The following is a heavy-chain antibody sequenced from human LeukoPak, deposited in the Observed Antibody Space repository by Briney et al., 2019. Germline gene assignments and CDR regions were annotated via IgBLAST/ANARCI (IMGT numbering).Heavy chain of an antibody. CDR3: ARGQFSAFDI. D-gene: IGHD5-24*01. Sequence: SQTLSLTCAISGDSVSSRSVAWNWIRQSPSRGLEWLGRTYYRSNDYAVSVKSRITIDPDTSKNQFSLQLNSVTPEDTAVYYCARGQFSAFDIWGQGTMVIGAS. V-gene: IGHV6-1*01. CDR1: GDSVSSRSVA. J-gene: IGHJ3*02. CDR2: TYYRSN.